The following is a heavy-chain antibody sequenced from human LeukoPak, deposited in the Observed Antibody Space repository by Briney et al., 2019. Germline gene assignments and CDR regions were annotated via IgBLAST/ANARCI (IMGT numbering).Heavy chain of an antibody. CDR2: IYHSGSP. V-gene: IGHV4-30-2*01. CDR1: GDSVSSAGPS. CDR3: ARGYYNSSGYLVDY. J-gene: IGHJ4*02. Sequence: TLSLTCAVSGDSVSSAGPSWSWIRQPPGKGLEWIGYIYHSGSPYYNPSLKSRVAISVDRSKNQFSLRLSSVTAADTAAYYCARGYYNSSGYLVDYWGQGALVTVSS. D-gene: IGHD3-22*01.